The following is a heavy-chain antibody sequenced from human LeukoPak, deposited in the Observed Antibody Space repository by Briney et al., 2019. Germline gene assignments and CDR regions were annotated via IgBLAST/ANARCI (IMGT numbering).Heavy chain of an antibody. J-gene: IGHJ4*02. CDR2: IIPIFGTA. CDR1: GCTFSSYA. CDR3: ARASSLDLDFDY. Sequence: SVKVSCKASGCTFSSYAISWVRQAPGQRLEGMGGIIPIFGTANYAQKFQGRVTITADESTSTAYMELSSLRSEDTAVYYCARASSLDLDFDYWGQGTLVTVSS. V-gene: IGHV1-69*13. D-gene: IGHD6-6*01.